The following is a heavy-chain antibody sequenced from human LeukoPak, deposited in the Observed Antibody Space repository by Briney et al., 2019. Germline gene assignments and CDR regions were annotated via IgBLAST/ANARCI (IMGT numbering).Heavy chain of an antibody. J-gene: IGHJ4*02. D-gene: IGHD3-22*01. Sequence: PRASVKVSCKASGGTFSSYAISWVRQAPGQGLEWMGGIIPIFGTANYAQKFQGRVTITADESTSIAYMELSSLRSEDTAVYYCAGIDYYDSSGYFLDDYWGQGTLVTVSS. CDR3: AGIDYYDSSGYFLDDY. CDR2: IIPIFGTA. V-gene: IGHV1-69*13. CDR1: GGTFSSYA.